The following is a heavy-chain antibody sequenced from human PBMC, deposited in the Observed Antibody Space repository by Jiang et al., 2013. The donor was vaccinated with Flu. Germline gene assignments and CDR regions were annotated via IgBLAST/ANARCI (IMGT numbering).Heavy chain of an antibody. CDR3: ARKPNYYDGRNYSNYFDY. CDR2: IHPGASDI. CDR1: GLHFCQLL. D-gene: IGHD3-22*01. V-gene: IGHV5-51*01. J-gene: IGHJ4*02. Sequence: SLKISCKGSGLHFCQLLDRLGAPDARERPGVTGIIHPGASDIRYSPSFQGQVTISADMSINTAYLQWSSLKASDTAMYYCARKPNYYDGRNYSNYFDYWGQGALVTVSS.